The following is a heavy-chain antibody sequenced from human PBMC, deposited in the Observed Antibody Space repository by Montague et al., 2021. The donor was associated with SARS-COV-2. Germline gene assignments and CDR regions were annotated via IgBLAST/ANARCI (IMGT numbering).Heavy chain of an antibody. CDR1: GGSITNNIDD. CDR2: IYYTGNT. J-gene: IGHJ3*01. D-gene: IGHD3-22*01. CDR3: ARLKRYFDSSGSPSAFDF. V-gene: IGHV4-39*02. Sequence: SETLSLTCTVSGGSITNNIDDWAWIRQPPGKGLEWIGSIYYTGNTYYNPSVKSRVTISVVTSKNHFTLKLSSVTAAETAVYYCARLKRYFDSSGSPSAFDFWGQGTKVTVSS.